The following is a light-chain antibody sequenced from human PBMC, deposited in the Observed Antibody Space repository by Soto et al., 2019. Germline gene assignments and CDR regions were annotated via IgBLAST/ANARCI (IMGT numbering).Light chain of an antibody. J-gene: IGLJ1*01. Sequence: QSVLTQPASVSGSLGQSITISCSGTSSDVGAYNYVSWYQQYPGKAPKLMIYHVTDLPSGVSNRFSGSKSGNTASLTISGLQSEYEADYYCCSYTTSNTFVFGTGTTVTVL. CDR3: CSYTTSNTFV. CDR1: SSDVGAYNY. CDR2: HVT. V-gene: IGLV2-14*01.